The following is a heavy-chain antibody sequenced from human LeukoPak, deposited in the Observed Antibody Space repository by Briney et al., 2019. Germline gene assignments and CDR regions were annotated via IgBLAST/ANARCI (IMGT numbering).Heavy chain of an antibody. J-gene: IGHJ4*02. V-gene: IGHV4-4*07. CDR2: IYTSGST. CDR1: GGSISSYY. CDR3: ARAYYYGSGSYLDY. D-gene: IGHD3-10*01. Sequence: SETLSLTCTVSGGSISSYYWSWIRQPAGKGLEWIGRIYTSGSTNYNPSLKSRVTMSVDTSKNQFSLKLSSVTAADTAVYYRARAYYYGSGSYLDYWGQGTLVTVSS.